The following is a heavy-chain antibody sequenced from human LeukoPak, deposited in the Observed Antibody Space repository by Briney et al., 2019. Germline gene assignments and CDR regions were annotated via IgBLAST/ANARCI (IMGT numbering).Heavy chain of an antibody. D-gene: IGHD6-13*01. CDR2: IYYSGST. CDR3: ATEAQQLVDY. J-gene: IGHJ4*02. CDR1: GGSISSGGYY. V-gene: IGHV4-31*03. Sequence: PSQTLSLTCTVSGGSISSGGYYWSWLRQHPGKGLEWFGYIYYSGSTYYNPSLKSRVTISVDTSKNQFSLKLSSVTPADTAVYYCATEAQQLVDYWGQGTLVPVSS.